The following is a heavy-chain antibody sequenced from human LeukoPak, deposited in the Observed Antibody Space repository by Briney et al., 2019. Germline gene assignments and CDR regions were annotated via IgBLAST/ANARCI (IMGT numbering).Heavy chain of an antibody. V-gene: IGHV3-30*18. CDR1: GSTFNSFG. Sequence: GRSLRLSCAASGSTFNSFGMHWVRQAPGKGLEWVAVISYDGSNKYFADSVRGRFTISRDNSKNTLYLQMNSLRAEDTAVYYCAKDYDSSGWAAFDIWGQGTMVTVSS. D-gene: IGHD3-22*01. CDR2: ISYDGSNK. CDR3: AKDYDSSGWAAFDI. J-gene: IGHJ3*02.